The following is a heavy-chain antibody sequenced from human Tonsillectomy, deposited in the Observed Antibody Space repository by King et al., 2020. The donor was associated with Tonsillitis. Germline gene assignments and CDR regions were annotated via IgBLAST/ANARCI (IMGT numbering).Heavy chain of an antibody. V-gene: IGHV5-10-1*03. Sequence: VQLVESGVEVKKPGESLRISCQGSGYSYTAYWIIWVRQMPGKGLEWMGRVNPSDSYTDYSPSFEGHVTVSADKSISTAYLQWTSLKASDTAIYYCARIVMITFGGRIVGNWFDSWGQGTLVTVSS. D-gene: IGHD3-16*02. CDR1: GYSYTAYW. CDR3: ARIVMITFGGRIVGNWFDS. J-gene: IGHJ5*01. CDR2: VNPSDSYT.